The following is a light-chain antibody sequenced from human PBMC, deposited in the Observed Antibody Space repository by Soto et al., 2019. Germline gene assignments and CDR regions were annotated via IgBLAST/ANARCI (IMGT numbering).Light chain of an antibody. J-gene: IGKJ4*01. Sequence: EIVLTQSPATLSVSPGERVTLSCRASQSVSDNLAWYQQKPGQAPRLLIYGAPIRATDIPARFSGSGSGTEFSLTISSLQSEDFAVYYCQQYNDWPLTFGGGTKVEIK. CDR2: GAP. CDR3: QQYNDWPLT. CDR1: QSVSDN. V-gene: IGKV3D-15*01.